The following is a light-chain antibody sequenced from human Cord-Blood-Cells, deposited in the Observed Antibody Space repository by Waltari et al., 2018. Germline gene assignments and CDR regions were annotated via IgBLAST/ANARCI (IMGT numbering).Light chain of an antibody. CDR2: KAS. CDR1: QSISSW. V-gene: IGKV1-5*03. J-gene: IGKJ1*01. Sequence: DIQMTQSLSTLSASVGDRVTITCRASQSISSWLAWYQQKPGKAPKLLIYKASSLESEVPSRFSGSGSGTEFTLTISSLQPDDFATYYCQQYNSYSTFGQGTKVEIK. CDR3: QQYNSYST.